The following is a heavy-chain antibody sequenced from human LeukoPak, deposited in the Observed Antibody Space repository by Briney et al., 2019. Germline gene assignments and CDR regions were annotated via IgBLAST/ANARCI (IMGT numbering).Heavy chain of an antibody. V-gene: IGHV1-24*01. CDR2: FDPEDGET. CDR3: ATFRGSVEYFQH. D-gene: IGHD3-16*01. Sequence: GASVKVSCKVSGYTLTELSMHWVRQAPGKGLEWMGGFDPEDGETIYAQKFQGRVTMTEDTSTDTTYMELSSLRSEDTAVYYCATFRGSVEYFQHWGQGTLVTVSS. J-gene: IGHJ1*01. CDR1: GYTLTELS.